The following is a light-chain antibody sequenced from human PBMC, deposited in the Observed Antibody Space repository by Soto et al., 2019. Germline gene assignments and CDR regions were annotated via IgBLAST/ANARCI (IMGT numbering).Light chain of an antibody. CDR3: QQYKT. CDR2: GAS. V-gene: IGKV3-20*01. J-gene: IGKJ1*01. CDR1: QSVSSSY. Sequence: EIGLTQSPATLSLSPGERATLSCRASQSVSSSYLAWYQQKPGQAPRLLIYGASSRATGIPDRFSGSGSGTDFTLTISRLEPEDFAVYYCQQYKTFGQGTKVDIK.